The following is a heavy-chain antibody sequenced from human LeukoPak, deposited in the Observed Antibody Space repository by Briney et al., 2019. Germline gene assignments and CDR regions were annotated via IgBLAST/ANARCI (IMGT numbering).Heavy chain of an antibody. D-gene: IGHD2-21*01. CDR3: ARPVSAYCGGDCSDY. Sequence: SETLSLTCTVSGGSISSSSNYWGWIRQPPGKGLEWIGSIYYSGSTYYNPSLKSRVTISVDTSKNQFSLKLSSVTAADTAVYYCARPVSAYCGGDCSDYWGQGTLVTVSS. CDR1: GGSISSSSNY. CDR2: IYYSGST. V-gene: IGHV4-39*01. J-gene: IGHJ4*02.